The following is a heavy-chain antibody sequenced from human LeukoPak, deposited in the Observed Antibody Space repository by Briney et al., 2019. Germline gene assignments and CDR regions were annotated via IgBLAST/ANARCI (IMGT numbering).Heavy chain of an antibody. D-gene: IGHD2-2*01. CDR2: ISGSGGST. CDR3: AKVADIVVAPAAIDY. CDR1: GFTFSSYA. J-gene: IGHJ4*02. Sequence: PGGSLRLSCAASGFTFSSYAMSWVRQAPGKGLEWVSAISGSGGSTYYADSVKGRFTTSRDNSKNTLYLQMNSLRAEDTAVYYCAKVADIVVAPAAIDYWGQGTLVTVSS. V-gene: IGHV3-23*01.